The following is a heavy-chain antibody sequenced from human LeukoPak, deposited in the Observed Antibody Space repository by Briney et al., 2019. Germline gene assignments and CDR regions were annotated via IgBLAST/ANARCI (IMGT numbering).Heavy chain of an antibody. J-gene: IGHJ4*02. CDR2: INHSGST. Sequence: PSETLSLTCAVYGGSFSGYYWSWIRQPPGKGLEWIGEINHSGSTNYNPSLKSRVTISVDTSKNQFSLKLSSVTAADTAVYYCVRGRRDGYRFPFDYWGQGTLVTVSS. V-gene: IGHV4-34*01. CDR1: GGSFSGYY. CDR3: VRGRRDGYRFPFDY. D-gene: IGHD5-24*01.